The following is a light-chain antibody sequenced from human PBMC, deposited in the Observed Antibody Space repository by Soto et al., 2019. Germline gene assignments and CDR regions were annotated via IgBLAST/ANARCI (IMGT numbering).Light chain of an antibody. V-gene: IGKV1-5*01. CDR2: DAS. CDR3: QQYNRFWT. J-gene: IGKJ1*01. CDR1: KSISSW. Sequence: DIQMTQSPSTLSASVGARVTITCRASKSISSWLAWYQQKPGKAPRLLIYDASYLERGVPSRFSGSCSGTEFTLTISDLQPDDLATYYCQQYNRFWTCGQGTKVEI.